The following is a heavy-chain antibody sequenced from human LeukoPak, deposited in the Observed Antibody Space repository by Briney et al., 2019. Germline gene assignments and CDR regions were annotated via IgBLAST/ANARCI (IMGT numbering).Heavy chain of an antibody. CDR2: IYYIGTT. CDR1: GGSITTYY. Sequence: PSETLSLTCTVSGGSITTYYWSWIRQPPGKGLEWIGSIYYIGTTKYNPSLKSRVTMSADTSKNQFSLKLTSVTAADTAVYYCARVVAAATYYFDYWGQGALVTVSS. CDR3: ARVVAAATYYFDY. D-gene: IGHD6-13*01. J-gene: IGHJ4*02. V-gene: IGHV4-59*01.